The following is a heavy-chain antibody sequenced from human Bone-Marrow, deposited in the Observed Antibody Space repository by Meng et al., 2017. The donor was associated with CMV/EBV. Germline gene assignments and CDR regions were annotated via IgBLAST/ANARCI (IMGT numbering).Heavy chain of an antibody. CDR3: ARKGYCSSTSCYYGMDV. J-gene: IGHJ6*04. Sequence: ASVKVSCKASGYTFTGYYMHWVRQAPGQGLEWMGWINPNSGGTNYAQKFQGRVTMTRDTSISTAYMELSRLRSDDTAVYYCARKGYCSSTSCYYGMDVWGKGTKVTVSS. D-gene: IGHD2-2*01. V-gene: IGHV1-2*02. CDR1: GYTFTGYY. CDR2: INPNSGGT.